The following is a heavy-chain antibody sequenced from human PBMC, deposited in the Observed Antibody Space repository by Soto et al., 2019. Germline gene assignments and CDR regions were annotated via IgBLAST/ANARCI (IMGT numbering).Heavy chain of an antibody. CDR1: GASPATVYSP. CDR2: IHHSGSI. V-gene: IGHV4-30-4*08. Sequence: QVQLQQSGPGLLKLSRPRPPTCPVPGASPATVYSPWPGIAQPPGRGLEWIGYIHHSGSILYNPSLKSRVTISVDTSKNQFSLHLTSVTAADTAVYFCAREDDGGDSLDVWGQGTTVTVSS. D-gene: IGHD2-21*02. J-gene: IGHJ6*02. CDR3: AREDDGGDSLDV.